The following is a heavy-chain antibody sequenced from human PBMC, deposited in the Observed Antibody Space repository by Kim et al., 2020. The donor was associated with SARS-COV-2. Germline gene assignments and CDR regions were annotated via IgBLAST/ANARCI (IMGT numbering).Heavy chain of an antibody. CDR1: GDSVSSNSAA. Sequence: SQTLSLTCAISGDSVSSNSAAWHWIRQSPSRGLEWLGRTYYRSKWFDNFALSVKSRVTISPDTSKNQFSLHLDSVTPDDTAIYYCARVTYDRSSDGAFDVWGQGTMVTVSS. J-gene: IGHJ3*01. V-gene: IGHV6-1*01. CDR3: ARVTYDRSSDGAFDV. CDR2: TYYRSKWFD. D-gene: IGHD6-6*01.